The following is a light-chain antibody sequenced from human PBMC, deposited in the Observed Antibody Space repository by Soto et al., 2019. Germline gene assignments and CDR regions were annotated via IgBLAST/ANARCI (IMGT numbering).Light chain of an antibody. CDR2: GAS. J-gene: IGKJ1*01. CDR1: QSVSSN. Sequence: EIVMTQSPATLSVSPGERATLSCRASQSVSSNLAWYQQKPGQAPRLLIYGASTRATGIPARFSGSGSGTEFTLTISSLQSEDFVVYYCQHPETFGQGTKVEIK. CDR3: QHPET. V-gene: IGKV3-15*01.